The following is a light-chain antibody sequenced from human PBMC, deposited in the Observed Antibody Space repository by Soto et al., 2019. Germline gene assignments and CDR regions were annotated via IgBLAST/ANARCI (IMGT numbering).Light chain of an antibody. CDR1: QSVSRSY. CDR2: GAS. CDR3: QQYGSSPRT. J-gene: IGKJ1*01. V-gene: IGKV3-20*01. Sequence: IVLTQSPGTLSLSPGARATLSCRASQSVSRSYLAWYQQKPGQAPRLLIYGASSKATGIPDRFSGSGSGTDFTLTISRLEPEDFAVYYCQQYGSSPRTFGQGTKVEI.